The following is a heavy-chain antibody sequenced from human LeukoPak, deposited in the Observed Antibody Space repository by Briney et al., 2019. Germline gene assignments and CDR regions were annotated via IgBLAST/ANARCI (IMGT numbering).Heavy chain of an antibody. D-gene: IGHD3-10*01. CDR3: ARDNRYYGSGSHIDY. CDR2: INPNSGGT. J-gene: IGHJ4*02. CDR1: GYTFTGYY. Sequence: ASVKVSCKASGYTFTGYYMHWVRQAPGQGLEWMGWINPNSGGTNYAQKFQGRVTMTRDTSISTAYMELSRLRSDDTAVYYCARDNRYYGSGSHIDYWGQGTLVTVSS. V-gene: IGHV1-2*02.